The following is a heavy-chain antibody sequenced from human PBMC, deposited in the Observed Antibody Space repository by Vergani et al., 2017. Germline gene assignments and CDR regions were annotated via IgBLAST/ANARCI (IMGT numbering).Heavy chain of an antibody. CDR3: ARDSQRWGWLRDFDY. CDR1: GFTFSSYS. V-gene: IGHV3-48*02. J-gene: IGHJ4*02. Sequence: EVELVESGGGLVQPGGSLRLSCAASGFTFSSYSMNWVRQAPGKGLEWVSYISSSSSTIYYADSVKGRFTISRDNAKNSLYLQMNSLRDEDTAAYYCARDSQRWGWLRDFDYWGQGTLVTVSS. CDR2: ISSSSSTI. D-gene: IGHD5-12*01.